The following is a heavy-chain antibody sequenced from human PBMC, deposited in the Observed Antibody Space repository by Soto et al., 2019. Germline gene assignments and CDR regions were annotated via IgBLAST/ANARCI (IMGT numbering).Heavy chain of an antibody. V-gene: IGHV4-34*01. Sequence: PSETLSLTCTVYGGSFSGYYWSWIRQPPGKGLEWIGEINHSGSTNYNPSLKSRVTISVDTSKNQFSLKLSSVAAADTAVYYCARGFFYGAFDYWGQGTLVTVSS. CDR3: ARGFFYGAFDY. CDR2: INHSGST. J-gene: IGHJ4*02. D-gene: IGHD4-17*01. CDR1: GGSFSGYY.